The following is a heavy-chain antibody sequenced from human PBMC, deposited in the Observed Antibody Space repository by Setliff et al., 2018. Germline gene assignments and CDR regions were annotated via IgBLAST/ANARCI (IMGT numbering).Heavy chain of an antibody. CDR3: ARGLSWELLEALGYYYYGMDV. V-gene: IGHV1-8*03. CDR1: GYTFTSYD. Sequence: ASVKVSCKASGYTFTSYDINWVRQATGQGLEWMGWMNPNSGNTGYAQKFQGRVTITRNTSISTAYMELSSLRSEDTAVYYCARGLSWELLEALGYYYYGMDVWGQGTTVTV. CDR2: MNPNSGNT. J-gene: IGHJ6*02. D-gene: IGHD1-26*01.